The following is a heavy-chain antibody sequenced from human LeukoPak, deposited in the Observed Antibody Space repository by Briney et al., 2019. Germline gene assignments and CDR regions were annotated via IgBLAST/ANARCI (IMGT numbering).Heavy chain of an antibody. CDR1: GYTFTGYY. V-gene: IGHV1-2*02. D-gene: IGHD3-22*01. J-gene: IGHJ4*02. CDR3: ARVYADPYYYDSSGYPDY. Sequence: GASVKVSCKASGYTFTGYYMHWVRQAPGQGLEWMGWINPNSGGTNYAQKFQGRVTMTRDTSISTAYMELSRLRSDDTAVYYCARVYADPYYYDSSGYPDYWGQGTLVTVSP. CDR2: INPNSGGT.